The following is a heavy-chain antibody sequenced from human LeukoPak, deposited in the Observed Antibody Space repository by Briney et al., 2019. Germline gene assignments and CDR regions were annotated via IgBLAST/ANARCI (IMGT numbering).Heavy chain of an antibody. D-gene: IGHD4-11*01. CDR3: AREGTTVTHFDY. V-gene: IGHV4-59*01. CDR1: GXSISGYY. CDR2: IYSSGST. Sequence: SETLSLTCTVSGXSISGYYWSWIRQPPGEGLEWIGYIYSSGSTNYNPSLKSRVTISIDTSKNQFSLKLSSVTAADTAVYYCAREGTTVTHFDYWGQGTLVTVSS. J-gene: IGHJ4*02.